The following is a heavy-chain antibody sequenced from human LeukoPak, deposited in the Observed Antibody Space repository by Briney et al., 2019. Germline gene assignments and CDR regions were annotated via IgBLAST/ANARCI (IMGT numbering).Heavy chain of an antibody. J-gene: IGHJ5*02. CDR1: GYTFTGYY. CDR2: INPNSGGT. D-gene: IGHD2-15*01. V-gene: IGHV1-2*02. CDR3: AKEGGYCSSGTCYPWWFDP. Sequence: GASVKVSCKASGYTFTGYYVHWGRQAPGQGIEWMGWINPNSGGTNYAQKFQGRVTMTRDTSISTAYLELSRLRSDDTAVYYCAKEGGYCSSGTCYPWWFDPWGQGTLVTVSS.